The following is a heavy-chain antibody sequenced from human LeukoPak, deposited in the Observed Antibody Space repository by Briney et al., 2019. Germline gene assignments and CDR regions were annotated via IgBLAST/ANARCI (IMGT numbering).Heavy chain of an antibody. Sequence: PGGSLRLSCAASGFTFSSYEMNWVRQAPGKGLEWVSYISSSGSTIYYADSVKGRFTISRDNAKNSLYLQVNSLRAEDTAVYYCARPNYDILTGYAEYWGQGTLVTVSS. CDR3: ARPNYDILTGYAEY. J-gene: IGHJ4*02. D-gene: IGHD3-9*01. CDR2: ISSSGSTI. V-gene: IGHV3-48*03. CDR1: GFTFSSYE.